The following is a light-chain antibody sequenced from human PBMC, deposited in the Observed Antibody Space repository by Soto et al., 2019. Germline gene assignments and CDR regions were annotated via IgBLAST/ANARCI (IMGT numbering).Light chain of an antibody. V-gene: IGLV2-14*01. Sequence: QSVVTHPASVFGPPGQAVTISCTGTSSDVGGYNYVSWYQQHPGKAPKLMIYEVSTRPSGVSDRFSGSKSGNTASLTISGLQAEDEADYYCSSYTSSSTLFGTGTKVTVL. J-gene: IGLJ1*01. CDR2: EVS. CDR1: SSDVGGYNY. CDR3: SSYTSSSTL.